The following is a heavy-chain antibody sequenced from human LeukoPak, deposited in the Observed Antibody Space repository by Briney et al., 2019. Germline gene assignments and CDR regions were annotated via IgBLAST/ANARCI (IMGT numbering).Heavy chain of an antibody. J-gene: IGHJ6*02. V-gene: IGHV4-59*11. CDR2: IYYSGST. CDR3: ASEANCSSTSCYGPVGYYGMDV. Sequence: SETLSLTCSVSGGSISSHYWSWIRQPPGKGLEWIGYIYYSGSTKYNPSLKSRVTISVDTSKNQFSLKLSSVTAADTAVYYCASEANCSSTSCYGPVGYYGMDVWGQGTTVTVSS. D-gene: IGHD2-2*01. CDR1: GGSISSHY.